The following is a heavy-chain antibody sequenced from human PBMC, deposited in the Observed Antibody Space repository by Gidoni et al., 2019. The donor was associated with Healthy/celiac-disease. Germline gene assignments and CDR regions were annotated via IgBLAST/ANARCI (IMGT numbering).Heavy chain of an antibody. V-gene: IGHV3-48*01. CDR1: GFTFSSYS. J-gene: IGHJ5*02. Sequence: EVQLVESGGGLVQPGGSLRLSCAASGFTFSSYSMNWVRQAPGKGLEWVSYISSSSSTIYYADSVKGRFTISRDNAKNSLYLQMNSLRAEDTAVYYCAGGYSYGPRYNWFDPWGQGTLVTVSS. CDR2: ISSSSSTI. CDR3: AGGYSYGPRYNWFDP. D-gene: IGHD5-18*01.